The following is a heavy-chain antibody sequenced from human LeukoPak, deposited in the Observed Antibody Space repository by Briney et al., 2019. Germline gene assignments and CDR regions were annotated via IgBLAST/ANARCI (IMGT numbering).Heavy chain of an antibody. CDR1: GYTFTSYD. D-gene: IGHD5-12*01. CDR3: ARSVDIVATPDY. J-gene: IGHJ4*02. Sequence: ASVKVSCKASGYTFTSYDINWVRQATGQGLEWMGWMNPNSGNTGYAQKFQGRVTMTRNTSISTAYMELSSLRSEDTAVYYCARSVDIVATPDYWGQGTLVTVYS. V-gene: IGHV1-8*01. CDR2: MNPNSGNT.